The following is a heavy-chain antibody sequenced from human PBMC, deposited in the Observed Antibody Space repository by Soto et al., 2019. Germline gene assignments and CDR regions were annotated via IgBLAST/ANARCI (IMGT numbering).Heavy chain of an antibody. J-gene: IGHJ5*02. CDR3: ARQAAAPGIDLWFDP. D-gene: IGHD6-13*01. Sequence: NPSETLSLTCNVSGGSISSSRSYWAWFRQPPGKELEWIANIFYAGNTYYNPSLKSRVTVSVDTSKNQFSLKLDSVTAADTAVYYCARQAAAPGIDLWFDPWGQGTLVTVS. CDR2: IFYAGNT. V-gene: IGHV4-39*01. CDR1: GGSISSSRSY.